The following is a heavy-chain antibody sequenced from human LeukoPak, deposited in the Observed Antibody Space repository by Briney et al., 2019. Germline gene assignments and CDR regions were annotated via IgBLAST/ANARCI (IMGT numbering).Heavy chain of an antibody. CDR1: GFTVSSNY. V-gene: IGHV3-23*01. Sequence: PGGSLRLSCAASGFTVSSNYMSWVRQAPGEGLEWVSAISGSGGSTYYADSVKGRFTISRDNSKNTLYLQMNSLRAEDTAVYYCAKDPTRYYDYVWGSYRTPYYFDYWGQGTLVTVSS. D-gene: IGHD3-16*02. CDR3: AKDPTRYYDYVWGSYRTPYYFDY. J-gene: IGHJ4*02. CDR2: ISGSGGST.